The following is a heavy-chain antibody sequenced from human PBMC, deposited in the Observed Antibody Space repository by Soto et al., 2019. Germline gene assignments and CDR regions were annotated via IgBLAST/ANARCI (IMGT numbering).Heavy chain of an antibody. CDR2: VHYRGST. CDR1: GGSINNDDHY. V-gene: IGHV4-30-4*08. D-gene: IGHD3-3*01. CDR3: ARGADAGIFFYLYYMGV. Sequence: PSETLSLTCSVSGGSINNDDHYWSRIRQPPGRGLEWIGYVHYRGSTYYNPSLKSRITISSDTSKNQFSLNLRSVTAADTAVYYCARGADAGIFFYLYYMGVWGKGTLVTVSS. J-gene: IGHJ6*03.